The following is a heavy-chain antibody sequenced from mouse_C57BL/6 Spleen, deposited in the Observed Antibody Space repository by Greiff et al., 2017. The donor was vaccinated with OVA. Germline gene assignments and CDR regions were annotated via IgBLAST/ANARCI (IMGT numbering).Heavy chain of an antibody. CDR1: GFTFSSYA. CDR2: ISDGGSYT. J-gene: IGHJ2*01. Sequence: EVQLVESGGGLVKPGGSLKLSCAASGFTFSSYAMSWVRQTPEKRLEWVATISDGGSYTYYPDNVKGRFTISRDNAKNNLYLQMSHLKSEDTAMYYCASAYYGSSSYFDYWGQGTTLTVSS. D-gene: IGHD1-1*01. CDR3: ASAYYGSSSYFDY. V-gene: IGHV5-4*01.